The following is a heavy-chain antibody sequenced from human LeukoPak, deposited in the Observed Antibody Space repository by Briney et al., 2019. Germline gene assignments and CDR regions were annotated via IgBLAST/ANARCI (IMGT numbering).Heavy chain of an antibody. V-gene: IGHV3-23*01. D-gene: IGHD3-10*01. CDR3: ARLLWFGELLPRYYYGMDV. CDR1: GFTFSSYA. J-gene: IGHJ6*02. Sequence: GGSLRLSCAASGFTFSSYAMSWVRQAPGKGLEWVSAISGSGGSTYYADSVKGRFTISRDNSKNTLYLQMNSLRAEDTAVYYCARLLWFGELLPRYYYGMDVWGQGTTVTVSS. CDR2: ISGSGGST.